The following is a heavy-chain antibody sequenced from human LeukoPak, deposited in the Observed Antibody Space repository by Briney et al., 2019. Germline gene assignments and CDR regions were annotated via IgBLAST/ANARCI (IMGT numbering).Heavy chain of an antibody. CDR3: ATWVVPASRFDY. D-gene: IGHD2-2*01. Sequence: SETLSLTCTVSGGSISSSSYYWGWIRQPPGKGLEWIGSIYYSGSTYYNPSLKSRVTISVDTSKNQFSLKLSSVTAADTAVYYRATWVVPASRFDYWGQGTLVTVSS. V-gene: IGHV4-39*01. J-gene: IGHJ4*02. CDR1: GGSISSSSYY. CDR2: IYYSGST.